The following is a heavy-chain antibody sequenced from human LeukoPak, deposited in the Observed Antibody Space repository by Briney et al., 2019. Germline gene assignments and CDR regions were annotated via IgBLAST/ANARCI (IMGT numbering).Heavy chain of an antibody. J-gene: IGHJ6*03. V-gene: IGHV3-21*01. D-gene: IGHD3-10*01. Sequence: GGSLRLSCAASGFTFSSYGMHWVRQAPGKGLEWVSSISSSSSYIYYADSVKGRFTISRDNAKNSLYLQMNSLRAEDTAVYYCARGSVVRGAPARGKYYYYMDVWGKGTTVTISS. CDR2: ISSSSSYI. CDR1: GFTFSSYG. CDR3: ARGSVVRGAPARGKYYYYMDV.